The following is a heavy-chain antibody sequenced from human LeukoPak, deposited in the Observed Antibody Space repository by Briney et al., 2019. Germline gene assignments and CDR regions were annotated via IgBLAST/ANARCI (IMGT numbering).Heavy chain of an antibody. CDR1: GGSISSYY. CDR3: ARHFDNGDYKKTFDI. Sequence: SETLSLTCTVSGGSISSYYWSWIRQPPGKGLEWIGYIYYSGTTNYNPSLKSRVTMSLDTSKNQFSLKLSSVPAADTAVYYCARHFDNGDYKKTFDIWGQGTMVTVSS. J-gene: IGHJ3*02. CDR2: IYYSGTT. V-gene: IGHV4-59*08. D-gene: IGHD4-17*01.